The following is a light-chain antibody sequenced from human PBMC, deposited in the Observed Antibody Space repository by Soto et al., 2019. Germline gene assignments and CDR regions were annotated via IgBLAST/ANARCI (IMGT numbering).Light chain of an antibody. CDR2: AAS. Sequence: DIQMTQSPSFLSASVGDRVTITCRASQGISSYLAWYQQKPGKAPKLLIYAASTLQSGVPSRFSGSGSGTEFTLTISSLQPEEFATYYCQQLNSYPPPFGPGTKVDIK. CDR3: QQLNSYPPP. V-gene: IGKV1-9*01. J-gene: IGKJ3*01. CDR1: QGISSY.